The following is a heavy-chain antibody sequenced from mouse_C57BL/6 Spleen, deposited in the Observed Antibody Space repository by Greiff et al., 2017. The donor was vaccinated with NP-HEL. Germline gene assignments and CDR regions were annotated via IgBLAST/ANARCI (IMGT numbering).Heavy chain of an antibody. CDR1: GYTFTSYW. CDR2: IDPSDSET. V-gene: IGHV1-52*01. CDR3: ARDYGSTPWFAY. J-gene: IGHJ3*01. D-gene: IGHD1-1*01. Sequence: VQLQQPGAELVRPGYSVKLSCKASGYTFTSYWMHWVKQRPIQGLEWIGNIDPSDSETHYNQKFKDKGTLTVDTSSITAYMQLSSLTSEDSAVYYCARDYGSTPWFAYWGQGTLVTVSA.